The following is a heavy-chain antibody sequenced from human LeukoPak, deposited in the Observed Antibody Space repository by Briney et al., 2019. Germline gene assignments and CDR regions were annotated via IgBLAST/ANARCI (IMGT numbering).Heavy chain of an antibody. Sequence: GGSLRLSCAASGFTFSSYGMHWVRQAPGKGLEWVAVIWYGGSNKYYADSVKGRFTISRDNAKNSLYLQMNSLRAEDTALYYCARLRTTGTFDYWGQGTLVTVSS. D-gene: IGHD1-1*01. V-gene: IGHV3-33*08. CDR1: GFTFSSYG. J-gene: IGHJ4*02. CDR2: IWYGGSNK. CDR3: ARLRTTGTFDY.